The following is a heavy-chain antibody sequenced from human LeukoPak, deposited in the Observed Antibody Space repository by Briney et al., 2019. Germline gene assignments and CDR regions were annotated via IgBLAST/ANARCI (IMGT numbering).Heavy chain of an antibody. J-gene: IGHJ1*01. CDR2: ISWNSGSI. Sequence: GRSLRLSCAASGFTFDDYAVHWVRQAPGKGLEWVSGISWNSGSIGYADSVKGRFTISRDNAKNSLYLQVNSLRAEDTALYYCAKDHSGYYHMAEYFQHWGQGTLVTVSS. CDR3: AKDHSGYYHMAEYFQH. V-gene: IGHV3-9*01. CDR1: GFTFDDYA. D-gene: IGHD3-22*01.